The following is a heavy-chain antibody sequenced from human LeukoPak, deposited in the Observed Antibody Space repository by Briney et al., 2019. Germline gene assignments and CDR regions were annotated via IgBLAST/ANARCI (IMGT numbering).Heavy chain of an antibody. Sequence: SETLSLTCTVSGGSISSYYWSWIRQPPGKGLEWIGYIYYSGSTNSNPSLKSRVTISVDTSKNQFSLKLSSVTAADTAVYYCARHPLYCSSTICFYGGNSPYWYFDLWGRGTLVTVSS. CDR1: GGSISSYY. CDR2: IYYSGST. CDR3: ARHPLYCSSTICFYGGNSPYWYFDL. J-gene: IGHJ2*01. V-gene: IGHV4-59*08. D-gene: IGHD2-2*01.